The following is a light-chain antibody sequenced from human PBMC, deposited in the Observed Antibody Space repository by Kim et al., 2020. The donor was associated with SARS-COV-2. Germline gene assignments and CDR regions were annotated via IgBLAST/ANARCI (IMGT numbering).Light chain of an antibody. CDR3: QQYGRSPPMYT. Sequence: PGERGTLSCRASQSVSSSYLSWYQQKPGQAPRLLIYGASNRATGIPDRFSGSGSGTDFTLTISRLEPEDFAVYYCQQYGRSPPMYTFGQGTKLEIK. J-gene: IGKJ2*01. CDR2: GAS. CDR1: QSVSSSY. V-gene: IGKV3-20*01.